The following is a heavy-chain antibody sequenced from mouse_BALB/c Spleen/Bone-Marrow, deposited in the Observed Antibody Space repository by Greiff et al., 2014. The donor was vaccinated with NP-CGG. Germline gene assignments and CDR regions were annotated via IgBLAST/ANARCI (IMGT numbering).Heavy chain of an antibody. CDR1: GYKFTDYA. J-gene: IGHJ2*01. CDR2: ISTYSGNT. V-gene: IGHV1-67*01. CDR3: ARNFYGSAYFDF. D-gene: IGHD1-1*01. Sequence: QVTLKESGPELVRPGVSVKISCKGSGYKFTDYAMHWVKQSHAKSLEWIGLISTYSGNTHYNQKFKGKATMTVDKSSSTAYMELARLTSEDSAIYYCARNFYGSAYFDFWGQGSTLTVSS.